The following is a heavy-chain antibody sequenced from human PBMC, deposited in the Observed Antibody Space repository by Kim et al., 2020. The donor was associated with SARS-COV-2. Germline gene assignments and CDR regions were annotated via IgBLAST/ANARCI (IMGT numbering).Heavy chain of an antibody. CDR2: INPNSGGT. D-gene: IGHD6-13*01. Sequence: ASVKVSCKASGYTFTGYYMHWVRQAPGQGLEWMGWINPNSGGTNYAQKFQGWVTMTRDTSISTAYMELSRLRSDDTAVYYCARDRPLRGGIAAAGPQGWFDPWGQGTLVTVSS. CDR1: GYTFTGYY. V-gene: IGHV1-2*04. CDR3: ARDRPLRGGIAAAGPQGWFDP. J-gene: IGHJ5*02.